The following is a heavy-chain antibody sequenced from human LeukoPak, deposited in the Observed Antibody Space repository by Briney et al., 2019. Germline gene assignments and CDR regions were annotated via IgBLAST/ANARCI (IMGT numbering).Heavy chain of an antibody. CDR3: AKDRYARTSLFDC. D-gene: IGHD2-8*01. CDR2: ISWNSGSI. V-gene: IGHV3-9*01. Sequence: PGRSLRLSCAASGFTFDDYAMHWVRHAPGKGLEWVSGISWNSGSIGYADSVKGRFTISRDNAKNSLYLQMNSLRAEDTALYYCAKDRYARTSLFDCWGQGTLVTVSS. CDR1: GFTFDDYA. J-gene: IGHJ4*02.